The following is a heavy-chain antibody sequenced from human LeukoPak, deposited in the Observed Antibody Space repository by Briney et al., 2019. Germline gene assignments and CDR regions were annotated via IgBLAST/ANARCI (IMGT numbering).Heavy chain of an antibody. Sequence: SGTLSLTCAVSGGSISISNFWSWVRQPPGKGLEWIGEIYHSGSTNYNPSLKSRVTISVDKSKNQFSLLLSSVTAADTAVYYCARSEPSFYFDSWGQGTLVTVSS. CDR3: ARSEPSFYFDS. CDR1: GGSISISNF. V-gene: IGHV4-4*02. CDR2: IYHSGST. J-gene: IGHJ4*02.